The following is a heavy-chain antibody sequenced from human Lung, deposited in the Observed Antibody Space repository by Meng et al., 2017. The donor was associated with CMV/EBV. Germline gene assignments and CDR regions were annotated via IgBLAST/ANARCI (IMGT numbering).Heavy chain of an antibody. J-gene: IGHJ4*02. CDR2: LYDSGST. CDR1: GGSISSSTYY. D-gene: IGHD1-1*01. V-gene: IGHV4-39*07. CDR3: ARDLEY. Sequence: LQGSGPGLVRPPDTLALPCSVSGGSISSSTYYWAWIRQPPGKGLEWIGSLYDSGSTYYHPSLKSRVTISVDTSKTYFSLKLRSVTAADTAVYYCARDLEYWGQGTLVTVSS.